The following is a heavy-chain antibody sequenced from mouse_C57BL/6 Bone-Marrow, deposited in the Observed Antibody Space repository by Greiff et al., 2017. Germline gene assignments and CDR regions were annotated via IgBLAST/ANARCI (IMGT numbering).Heavy chain of an antibody. CDR1: GFNIKDDY. CDR2: IDPENGDT. CDR3: TTGDGYGAY. Sequence: VHVKQSGAELVRPGASVKLSCTASGFNIKDDYMHWVKQRPEQGLEWIGWIDPENGDTEYASKFQGKATITADTSSNTAYLQLSSLTSEDTAVYYCTTGDGYGAYWGQGTLVTVSA. D-gene: IGHD2-3*01. V-gene: IGHV14-4*01. J-gene: IGHJ3*01.